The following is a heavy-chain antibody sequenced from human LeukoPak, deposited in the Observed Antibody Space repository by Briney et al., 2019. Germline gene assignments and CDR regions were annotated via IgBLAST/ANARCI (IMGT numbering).Heavy chain of an antibody. CDR3: AKDSIVAMIRGYFDY. D-gene: IGHD5-12*01. V-gene: IGHV3-30*18. CDR2: ISYDGSNK. J-gene: IGHJ4*02. Sequence: GGSLRLSCAASGFTFSSYGMHWVRQAPGKGLEWVAVISYDGSNKYYADSVKGRFTISRDNSKNTLYLQMNSLRAEDTAVYYCAKDSIVAMIRGYFDYWGQGTLVTVSS. CDR1: GFTFSSYG.